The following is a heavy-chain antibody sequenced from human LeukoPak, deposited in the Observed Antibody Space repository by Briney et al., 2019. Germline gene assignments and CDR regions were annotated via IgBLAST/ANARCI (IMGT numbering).Heavy chain of an antibody. Sequence: TGRSLRLSCAASAFTFRNYAMHWLRQAPGKGLEWVAVIASDGKDKHLADSVKGRFTISRDNSRNTLYLQMNSLRTEDTAVYYCARYYNFTSWGQGTLVTVSS. CDR1: AFTFRNYA. V-gene: IGHV3-30*03. CDR3: ARYYNFTS. J-gene: IGHJ4*02. D-gene: IGHD3-3*01. CDR2: IASDGKDK.